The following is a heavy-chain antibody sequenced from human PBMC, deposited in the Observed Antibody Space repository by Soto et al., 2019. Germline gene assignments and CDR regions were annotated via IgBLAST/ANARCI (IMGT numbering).Heavy chain of an antibody. V-gene: IGHV4-59*01. Sequence: ETLSLTCTVSGGSISSYYWSWIRQPPGKGLEWIGYIYYSGSTNYNPSLKSRVTISVDTSKNQFSLKLSSVTAADTAVYYCARYLIYDFWSGYYGMDVWGQGTTVTVSS. D-gene: IGHD3-3*01. CDR1: GGSISSYY. J-gene: IGHJ6*02. CDR3: ARYLIYDFWSGYYGMDV. CDR2: IYYSGST.